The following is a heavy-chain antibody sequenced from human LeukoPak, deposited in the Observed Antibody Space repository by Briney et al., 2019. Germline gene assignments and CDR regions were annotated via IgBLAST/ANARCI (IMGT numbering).Heavy chain of an antibody. V-gene: IGHV4-38-2*01. D-gene: IGHD6-19*01. CDR3: AAQYSSGWTPFDY. CDR2: IYHSGST. Sequence: SETLSLTCAVSGYSISSGYYWGWIRQPPGKGLEWIGSIYHSGSTYYNPSLKSRVTISVDTSKNQFSLKLSSVTAADTAVYYCAAQYSSGWTPFDYWGQGTLVTVSS. J-gene: IGHJ4*02. CDR1: GYSISSGYY.